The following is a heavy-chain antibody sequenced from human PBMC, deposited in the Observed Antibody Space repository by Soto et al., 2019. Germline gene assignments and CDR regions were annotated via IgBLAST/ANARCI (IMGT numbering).Heavy chain of an antibody. Sequence: GGSLRLSCAASGFTVSSNYMSWVRQAPGKGLEWVSVIYSGGSTYYADSVKGRFTISRDNSKNTLYLQMNSLRAEDTAVYYCARTPMITFGGVMMSGFDYWGQGTLVTVSS. CDR3: ARTPMITFGGVMMSGFDY. D-gene: IGHD3-16*01. CDR2: IYSGGST. CDR1: GFTVSSNY. J-gene: IGHJ4*02. V-gene: IGHV3-66*01.